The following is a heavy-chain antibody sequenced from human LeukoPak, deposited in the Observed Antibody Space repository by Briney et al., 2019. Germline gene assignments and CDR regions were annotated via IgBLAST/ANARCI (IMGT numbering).Heavy chain of an antibody. D-gene: IGHD6-13*01. CDR2: IYYSGIT. Sequence: SETLSLTCTVSGGSISSSSYYWGWIRQPPGKGLEWIGSIYYSGITYYNPSLKSRVTISVDTSKNQFSLKLSSVTAADTAVYYCARGSSSSYFDYWGQGTLVTVSS. J-gene: IGHJ4*02. V-gene: IGHV4-39*07. CDR3: ARGSSSSYFDY. CDR1: GGSISSSSYY.